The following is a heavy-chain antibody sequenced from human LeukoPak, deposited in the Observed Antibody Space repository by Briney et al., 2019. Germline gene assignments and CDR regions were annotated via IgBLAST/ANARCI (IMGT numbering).Heavy chain of an antibody. Sequence: GGSLRLSCAASGFTFSSYGMHWVRQAPGKGLVWVAVISYDGSNKYYADSVKGRFTISRDNSKNTLYLQMNSLRAEDTAVYHCAKQYDYNSPSEYYFDYWGQGTLVTVSS. V-gene: IGHV3-30*18. CDR3: AKQYDYNSPSEYYFDY. CDR2: ISYDGSNK. CDR1: GFTFSSYG. D-gene: IGHD4-11*01. J-gene: IGHJ4*02.